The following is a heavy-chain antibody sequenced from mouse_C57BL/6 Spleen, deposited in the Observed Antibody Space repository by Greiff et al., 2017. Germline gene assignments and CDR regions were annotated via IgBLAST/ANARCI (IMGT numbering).Heavy chain of an antibody. CDR1: GYTFTSYW. D-gene: IGHD1-1*01. CDR2: IDPSDSET. J-gene: IGHJ2*01. Sequence: QVQLQQPGAELVRPGSSVKLSCKASGYTFTSYWMHWVKQRPIQGLEWIGNIDPSDSETHYNQKFKDKATLTVDKSSSTAYMQLSSLTSEDSAVYYCARSTYYGSSYLDYWGQGTTLTVSS. CDR3: ARSTYYGSSYLDY. V-gene: IGHV1-52*01.